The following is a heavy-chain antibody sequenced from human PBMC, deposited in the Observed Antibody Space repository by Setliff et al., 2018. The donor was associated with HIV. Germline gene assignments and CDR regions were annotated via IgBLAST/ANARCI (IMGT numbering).Heavy chain of an antibody. CDR3: ARELRLNYYYYMDV. CDR2: IYYSGST. D-gene: IGHD4-17*01. CDR1: GGSISSHY. Sequence: SETLSLTCTVSGGSISSHYWSWIRQPPGKGLEWIGYIYYSGSTNYNPSLKSRATISVDTSKNQFSLKLSSVTAADTAVYYCARELRLNYYYYMDVWGKGTTVTVSS. J-gene: IGHJ6*03. V-gene: IGHV4-59*11.